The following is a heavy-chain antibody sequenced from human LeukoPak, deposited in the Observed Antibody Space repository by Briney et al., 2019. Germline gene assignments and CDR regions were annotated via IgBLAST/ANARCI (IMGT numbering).Heavy chain of an antibody. CDR3: ARDRVTRGYSYGIPLYGMDV. Sequence: PGGSLRLSCAASGFTVSSSYVSWVRQAPGKGLEWVSVIYSGGSTYYADSVKGRFTISRDNSKNTLYLQMNSLRAEDTTVYYCARDRVTRGYSYGIPLYGMDVWGQGTTVTVSS. J-gene: IGHJ6*02. D-gene: IGHD5-18*01. CDR1: GFTVSSSY. V-gene: IGHV3-53*01. CDR2: IYSGGST.